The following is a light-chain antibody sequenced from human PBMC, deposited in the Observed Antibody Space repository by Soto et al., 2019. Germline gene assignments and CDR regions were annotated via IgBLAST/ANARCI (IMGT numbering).Light chain of an antibody. CDR2: AAS. J-gene: IGKJ4*01. CDR3: QKYNSAPLT. Sequence: DIQMTQSPSSLSASVGDRVTIACRASQDISNYLAWYQQKPGKVPKLLISAASTLQSGVPSRFSGSGSGTDFTLTISSMQPEDVATYYCQKYNSAPLTFGGGTKVDIK. CDR1: QDISNY. V-gene: IGKV1-27*01.